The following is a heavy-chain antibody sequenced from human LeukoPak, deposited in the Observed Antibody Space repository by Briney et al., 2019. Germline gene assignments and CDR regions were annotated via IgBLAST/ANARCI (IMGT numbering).Heavy chain of an antibody. V-gene: IGHV1-46*01. Sequence: ASVKVSCKASGYTFTSNYIHWVRQAPGQGLEWMGMIYPRDGSTSYAQKFQGRVTVTRDTSTSTVHMELSGLRSEDTAVYCCASLIAVFIDYWGQGTLVTVSS. J-gene: IGHJ4*02. CDR3: ASLIAVFIDY. D-gene: IGHD6-19*01. CDR1: GYTFTSNY. CDR2: IYPRDGST.